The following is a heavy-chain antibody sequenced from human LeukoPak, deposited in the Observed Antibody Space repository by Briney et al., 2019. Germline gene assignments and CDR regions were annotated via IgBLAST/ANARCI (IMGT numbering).Heavy chain of an antibody. CDR1: GYSITNYW. D-gene: IGHD4-17*01. CDR3: ARRTTLDS. V-gene: IGHV5-51*01. Sequence: GESLKISCKGSGYSITNYWIAWVRQMPGRGLEWMGLIYPGDSDTRYSPSFQGQVTISADKSINTAYLQWSSLKASDTAMYYCARRTTLDSWGQGTLVTVSS. CDR2: IYPGDSDT. J-gene: IGHJ5*01.